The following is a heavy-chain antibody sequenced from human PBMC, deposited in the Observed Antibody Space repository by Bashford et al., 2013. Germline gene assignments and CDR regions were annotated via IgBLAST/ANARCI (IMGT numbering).Heavy chain of an antibody. J-gene: IGHJ6*02. D-gene: IGHD6-19*01. Sequence: VRQAPGKGLEWVAFISYDGSTKYSPDSLRGRFTVSRDDTKDVLYLQMNSLRDEDTAVYYCAKDRDRSAVNTMDVWGRGTTVTVSS. V-gene: IGHV3-30*18. CDR2: ISYDGSTK. CDR3: AKDRDRSAVNTMDV.